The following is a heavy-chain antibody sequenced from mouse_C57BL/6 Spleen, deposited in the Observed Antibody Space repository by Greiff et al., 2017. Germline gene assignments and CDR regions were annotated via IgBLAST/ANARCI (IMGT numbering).Heavy chain of an antibody. V-gene: IGHV1-82*01. CDR2: IYPGDGDT. CDR1: GYAFSSSW. J-gene: IGHJ2*01. CDR3: ARSGYSNSYCDY. Sequence: QVQLQQSGPELVKPGASVKISCKASGYAFSSSWMNWVKQRPGKGLEWIGRIYPGDGDTNYNGKFKGKATLTADKSSSTAYMQLSSLTSEYSAVYFFARSGYSNSYCDYWGQGTTLTVSS. D-gene: IGHD2-5*01.